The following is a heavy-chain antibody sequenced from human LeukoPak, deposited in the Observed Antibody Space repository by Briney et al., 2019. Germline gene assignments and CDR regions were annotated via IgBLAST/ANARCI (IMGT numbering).Heavy chain of an antibody. CDR3: ARDAHYDFWSGYYTGNMDV. D-gene: IGHD3-3*01. CDR2: IYHSGST. CDR1: GYSISSGYY. V-gene: IGHV4-38-2*02. Sequence: SETVSLTCAVSGYSISSGYYWGWIRQPPGKGLEWIGSIYHSGSTYYNPSLKSRVTISVDTSKNQFSLKLSSVTAADTAVYYCARDAHYDFWSGYYTGNMDVWGKGTTVTVSS. J-gene: IGHJ6*03.